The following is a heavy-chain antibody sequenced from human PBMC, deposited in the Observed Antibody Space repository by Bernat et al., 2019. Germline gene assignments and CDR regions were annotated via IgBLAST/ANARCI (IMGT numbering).Heavy chain of an antibody. V-gene: IGHV3-48*02. Sequence: EVHLVESGGDLVQPGGSLRLSCAASGFTFSPYSMNWVRQSPGKGLEWISYITGASNNIKYADSVRGRFTISRDNDKNSVYLQMNSLRDDDTAVYYCARSVEGSFDNWGQGTLVTVSS. CDR1: GFTFSPYS. CDR3: ARSVEGSFDN. D-gene: IGHD3-10*01. J-gene: IGHJ4*02. CDR2: ITGASNNI.